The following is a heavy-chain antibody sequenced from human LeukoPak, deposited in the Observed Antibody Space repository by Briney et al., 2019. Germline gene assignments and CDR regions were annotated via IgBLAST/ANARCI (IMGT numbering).Heavy chain of an antibody. J-gene: IGHJ4*02. CDR1: GFTFSSYA. V-gene: IGHV3-23*01. CDR2: ISGSYGTT. D-gene: IGHD1-14*01. Sequence: GGSLRLSCAASGFTFSSYAMSWVRQAPGKGLEWVSGISGSYGTTYYADSVKGRFIISRDNSKNTLHLQMNSLRDEDTAIYYCAKRVQNNAGPFHCWGQGTLASVSS. CDR3: AKRVQNNAGPFHC.